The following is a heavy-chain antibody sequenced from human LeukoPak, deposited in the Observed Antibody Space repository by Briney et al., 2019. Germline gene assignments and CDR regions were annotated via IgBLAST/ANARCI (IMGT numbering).Heavy chain of an antibody. D-gene: IGHD3/OR15-3a*01. Sequence: SETLSLTCTASGGSISSYYWSWIRQPPGKGLEWIGYIYYSGSTNYNPSLKSRVTISVDTSKNQFSLKLSSVTAADTAVYYCARHELAWYGPDYWGQGTLVTVSS. CDR3: ARHELAWYGPDY. J-gene: IGHJ4*02. V-gene: IGHV4-59*01. CDR2: IYYSGST. CDR1: GGSISSYY.